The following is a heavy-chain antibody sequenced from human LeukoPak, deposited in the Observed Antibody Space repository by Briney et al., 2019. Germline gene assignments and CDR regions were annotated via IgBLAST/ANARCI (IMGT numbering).Heavy chain of an antibody. D-gene: IGHD2-2*01. V-gene: IGHV4-34*01. CDR2: INHSGST. CDR3: ARRCSSTSCYYAPAFDY. Sequence: SETLFLTCAVYGGSFSGYYWSWIRQPPGKGLEWIGEINHSGSTNYNPSLKSRVTISVDTSKNQFSLKLSSVTAADTAVYYCARRCSSTSCYYAPAFDYWGQGTLVTVSS. J-gene: IGHJ4*02. CDR1: GGSFSGYY.